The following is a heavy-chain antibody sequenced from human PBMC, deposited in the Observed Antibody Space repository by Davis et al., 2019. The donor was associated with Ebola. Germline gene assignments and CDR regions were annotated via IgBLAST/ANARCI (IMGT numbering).Heavy chain of an antibody. CDR2: INPNSGDT. V-gene: IGHV1-2*06. D-gene: IGHD2-2*01. Sequence: ASVTVSCKASGYTFTGHYMHWVRQAPGQGLEWMGRINPNSGDTNYAQKFQGRVTMTRDTSISTADMELSRLRSDDTAVYYCARKANQLLSYWGQGTLVTVAS. CDR3: ARKANQLLSY. J-gene: IGHJ4*02. CDR1: GYTFTGHY.